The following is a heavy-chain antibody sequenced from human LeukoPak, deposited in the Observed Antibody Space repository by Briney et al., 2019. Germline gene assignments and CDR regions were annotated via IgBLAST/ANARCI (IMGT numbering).Heavy chain of an antibody. Sequence: GGSLRLSCAASGFTFSSYAMHWVRQAPGKGLEWVAVISYDGSYEYYVESVKGRFTISRDNSKNTLYLQMSSLGAEDTAVYYCAKGSSSGWYGYYFQHWGQGTLVTVSS. J-gene: IGHJ1*01. V-gene: IGHV3-30-3*01. D-gene: IGHD6-19*01. CDR3: AKGSSSGWYGYYFQH. CDR2: ISYDGSYE. CDR1: GFTFSSYA.